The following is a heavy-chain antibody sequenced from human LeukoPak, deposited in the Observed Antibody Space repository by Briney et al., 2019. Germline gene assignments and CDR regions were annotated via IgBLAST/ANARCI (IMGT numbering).Heavy chain of an antibody. CDR3: ARGGYYDFGYYDY. Sequence: SETLSLTCAVSGGSISSSNWWSWVRQPPGKGLEWIGEIYHSGSTNYNPSLKSRVTISVDKSKNQFSLKLSSVTAADTAVYYCARGGYYDFGYYDYWGQGTLVTVSS. J-gene: IGHJ4*02. D-gene: IGHD3-3*01. CDR1: GGSISSSNW. CDR2: IYHSGST. V-gene: IGHV4-4*02.